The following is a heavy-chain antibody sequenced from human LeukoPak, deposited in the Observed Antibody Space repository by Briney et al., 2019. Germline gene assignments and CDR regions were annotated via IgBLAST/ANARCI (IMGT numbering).Heavy chain of an antibody. Sequence: PGGSLRLSCTASGFTFGDYAMSWFRQAPGKGLEWVGFIRSKAYGGTTEYAASVKGRFTISRDDSKSIAYLQMNSLKTEDTAVYYCTRSDCGGDCYSGYWGQGTLVTVSS. CDR1: GFTFGDYA. CDR3: TRSDCGGDCYSGY. V-gene: IGHV3-49*03. D-gene: IGHD2-21*02. J-gene: IGHJ4*02. CDR2: IRSKAYGGTT.